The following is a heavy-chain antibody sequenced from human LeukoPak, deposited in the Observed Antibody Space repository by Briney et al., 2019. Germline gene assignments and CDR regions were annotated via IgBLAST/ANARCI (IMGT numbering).Heavy chain of an antibody. CDR3: ARRDDDYGDHAVDY. D-gene: IGHD4-17*01. J-gene: IGHJ4*02. Sequence: GGSLRLSCGASGFTFRSYGIHWVRQAPGKGLEWVTFIRFDGTDKYYADSVKGRFTVSRDNSKNTLYLQMNSLRADDTAVYYCARRDDDYGDHAVDYWGQGTLVTVSS. CDR2: IRFDGTDK. CDR1: GFTFRSYG. V-gene: IGHV3-30*02.